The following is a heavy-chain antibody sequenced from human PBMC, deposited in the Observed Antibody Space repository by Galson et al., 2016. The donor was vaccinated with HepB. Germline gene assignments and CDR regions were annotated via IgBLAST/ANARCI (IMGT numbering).Heavy chain of an antibody. CDR2: IWYDGSNK. Sequence: SLRLSCAASGFTFSSFGMYWVRQAPGKGLEWVVVIWYDGSNKYYADSVKGRFTISRDNSKNTLYLQMNSLRAEDTAVYYCARDRDTILSYYGMDVWGQGTTVTVSS. J-gene: IGHJ6*02. CDR1: GFTFSSFG. CDR3: ARDRDTILSYYGMDV. V-gene: IGHV3-33*01. D-gene: IGHD3-9*01.